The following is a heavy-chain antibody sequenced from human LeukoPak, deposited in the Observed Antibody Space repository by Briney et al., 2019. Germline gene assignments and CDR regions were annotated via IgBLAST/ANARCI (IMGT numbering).Heavy chain of an antibody. J-gene: IGHJ4*01. V-gene: IGHV3-48*03. Sequence: GGSLRLSCAASGFTFSSYAMNWVRQAPGKGLEWVAYISSSGSTIYYADSVKGRFTISGDNAKNSLYLQMNSLRAEDTAVYYCARDTRRYSSGWYTYFDYWGHGTLVTVSS. CDR3: ARDTRRYSSGWYTYFDY. D-gene: IGHD6-19*01. CDR1: GFTFSSYA. CDR2: ISSSGSTI.